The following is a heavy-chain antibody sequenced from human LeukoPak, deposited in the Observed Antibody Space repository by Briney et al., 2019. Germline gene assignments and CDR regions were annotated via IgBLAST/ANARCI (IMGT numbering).Heavy chain of an antibody. CDR2: VSSSSSTI. J-gene: IGHJ4*02. CDR3: AQKGGADY. V-gene: IGHV3-48*02. Sequence: GGSLRLSCAASGFTFSRFGMNWVRQAPGKGLEWVSYVSSSSSTIYYTDSVKGRFTISRDNAKNSLYLQMNSLSDEDTAVYYCAQKGGADYWGQGTLVTVSS. CDR1: GFTFSRFG. D-gene: IGHD2-15*01.